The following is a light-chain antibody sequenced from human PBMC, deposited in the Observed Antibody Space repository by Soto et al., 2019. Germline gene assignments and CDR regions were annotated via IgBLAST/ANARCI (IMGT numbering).Light chain of an antibody. CDR3: QQYSTSPLT. J-gene: IGKJ4*01. V-gene: IGKV1-5*01. Sequence: DIQMTQSPSTLSASIGDRVTITCRASQSITTFLAWYQQKPGKAPQILIYDASKLEPGVPSRLSGGGSGTEFTLTISSLQPDDFATYYCQQYSTSPLTFGGGTRVEIK. CDR2: DAS. CDR1: QSITTF.